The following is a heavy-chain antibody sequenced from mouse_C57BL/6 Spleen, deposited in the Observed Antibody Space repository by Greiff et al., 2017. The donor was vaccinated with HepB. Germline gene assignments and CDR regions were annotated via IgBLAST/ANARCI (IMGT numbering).Heavy chain of an antibody. CDR2: ISSGSSTI. J-gene: IGHJ1*03. D-gene: IGHD1-1*01. CDR3: ARRDYGSSYVNGYFDV. Sequence: EVKVEESGGGLVKPGGSLKLSCAASGFTFSDYGMHWVRLAPEKGLEWVAYISSGSSTIYYADTVKGRFTISRDNAKNTLFLQMTSLRSEDTAMYYCARRDYGSSYVNGYFDVWGTGTTVTVSS. V-gene: IGHV5-17*01. CDR1: GFTFSDYG.